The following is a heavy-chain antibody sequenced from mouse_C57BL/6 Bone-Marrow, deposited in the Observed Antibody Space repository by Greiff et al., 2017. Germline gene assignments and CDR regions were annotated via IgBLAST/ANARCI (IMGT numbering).Heavy chain of an antibody. CDR3: AQGGFYFDYGGGGGAMDY. Sequence: EVQLQQSGPELVKPGASVKISCKASGYTFTDYYMNWVKQSHGKSLEWIGDINPNNGGTSYNQKFKGKATLTVDKSSSTAYMELRSLTSEDSAVYYCAQGGFYFDYGGGGGAMDYWGQGTSVTVSS. D-gene: IGHD2-4*01. J-gene: IGHJ4*01. CDR1: GYTFTDYY. V-gene: IGHV1-26*01. CDR2: INPNNGGT.